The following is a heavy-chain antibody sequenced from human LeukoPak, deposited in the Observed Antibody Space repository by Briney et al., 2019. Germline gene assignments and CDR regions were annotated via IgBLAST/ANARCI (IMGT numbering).Heavy chain of an antibody. CDR1: GFTFSSYS. V-gene: IGHV3-21*01. Sequence: GGSLRLSCAASGFTFSSYSMIWVRQAPGQGLEWVSSISRTSSYIYYADSLKGRFTISRDNAKNSLYLQMNSLRAEDTAVYYCARDLGGGSYYIDYWGQGTLVTVSS. D-gene: IGHD1-26*01. CDR3: ARDLGGGSYYIDY. J-gene: IGHJ4*02. CDR2: ISRTSSYI.